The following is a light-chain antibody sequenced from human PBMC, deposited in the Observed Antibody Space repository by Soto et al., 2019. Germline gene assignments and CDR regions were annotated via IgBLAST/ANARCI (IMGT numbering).Light chain of an antibody. Sequence: DIQMTQSPSTLSASVGDRVTITCRASQSISSWLAWYQQKPGKAPKVLIYDASSLESGVPSRFSGSGSGTEFTFTISSLQPADFATYYCQHYNSYPCTFGQGTKVEIK. CDR2: DAS. CDR3: QHYNSYPCT. V-gene: IGKV1-5*01. J-gene: IGKJ1*01. CDR1: QSISSW.